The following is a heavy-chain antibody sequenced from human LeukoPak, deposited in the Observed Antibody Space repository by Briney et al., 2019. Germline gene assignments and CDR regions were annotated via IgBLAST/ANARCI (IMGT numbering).Heavy chain of an antibody. V-gene: IGHV3-33*01. D-gene: IGHD6-13*01. CDR1: GFTFSSYG. J-gene: IGHJ3*01. Sequence: PGRSLRLSCEASGFTFSSYGMHWVRQAPGKGLEWVAVIWFDGGNKYYGDSVKGRFTISRDNSKNTMYLQMNSLRVEDTAVYYCARGKWKIAASDAFDVWGQGTIVTVSS. CDR2: IWFDGGNK. CDR3: ARGKWKIAASDAFDV.